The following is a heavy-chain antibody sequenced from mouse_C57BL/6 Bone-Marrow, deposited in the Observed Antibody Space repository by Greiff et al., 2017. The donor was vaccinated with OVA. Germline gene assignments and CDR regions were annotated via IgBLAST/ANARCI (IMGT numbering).Heavy chain of an antibody. V-gene: IGHV1-18*01. CDR3: AREIYGGFAY. Sequence: VQLKESGPELVKPGASVKIPCKASGYTFTDYNMDWVKQSHGKSLEWIGDINPNNGGTIYNQKFKGKATLTVDKSSSTAYMELRSLTSEDTAVYYCAREIYGGFAYWGQGTLVTVSA. J-gene: IGHJ3*01. CDR2: INPNNGGT. D-gene: IGHD1-1*01. CDR1: GYTFTDYN.